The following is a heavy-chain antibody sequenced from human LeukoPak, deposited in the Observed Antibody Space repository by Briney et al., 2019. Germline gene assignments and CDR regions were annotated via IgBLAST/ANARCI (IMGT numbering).Heavy chain of an antibody. D-gene: IGHD4-17*01. J-gene: IGHJ4*02. CDR2: INPSSGST. CDR3: ARGGTVTTAPIAY. V-gene: IGHV1-46*01. Sequence: GASVKVSCKASGYTFTSYYMHWVRQAPGQGLEWMGIINPSSGSTSYAQKFQGRVTMTRDTSTSTVDMELSSLRFEHTAVYYCARGGTVTTAPIAYWGQGTLVTVSS. CDR1: GYTFTSYY.